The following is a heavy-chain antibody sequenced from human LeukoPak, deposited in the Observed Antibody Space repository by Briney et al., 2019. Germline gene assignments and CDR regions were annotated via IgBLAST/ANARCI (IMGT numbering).Heavy chain of an antibody. CDR3: ARLEGSGWPYYGMDV. J-gene: IGHJ6*02. CDR2: IYYSGST. V-gene: IGHV4-39*01. D-gene: IGHD6-19*01. Sequence: SETLSLTCTVSGGSISSSRYYWGWIRQPPGKGLEWIGSIYYSGSTYYNPSLKSRVTISVDTSKNQFSLKLSSVTAADTAVYYCARLEGSGWPYYGMDVWGQGTTVTVSS. CDR1: GGSISSSRYY.